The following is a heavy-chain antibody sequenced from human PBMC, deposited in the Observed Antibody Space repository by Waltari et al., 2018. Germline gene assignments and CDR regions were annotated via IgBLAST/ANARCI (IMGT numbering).Heavy chain of an antibody. V-gene: IGHV3-53*01. CDR1: GFTVSSHY. CDR2: IYSGGST. Sequence: EVQLVESGGGLIQPGGSLRLSCAASGFTVSSHYMSWVRQAPGMGLEWVSVIYSGGSTYYADSVKGRFTITKDNSKTTVYLQMSSLRAEETAVYYCARDGAGSSWYPVSNDAFDIWGQGTMVTVSS. J-gene: IGHJ3*02. D-gene: IGHD6-13*01. CDR3: ARDGAGSSWYPVSNDAFDI.